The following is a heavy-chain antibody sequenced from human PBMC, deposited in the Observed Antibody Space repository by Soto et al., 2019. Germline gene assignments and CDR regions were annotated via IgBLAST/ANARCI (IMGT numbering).Heavy chain of an antibody. CDR1: GGSFSGYY. J-gene: IGHJ6*02. CDR2: INHSGST. V-gene: IGHV4-34*01. Sequence: SETLSLTCAVYGGSFSGYYWSWIRQPPGKGLEWIGEINHSGSTNYNPSLKSRVTISVETPKNQFSLKLSSVTAADTAVYYCARGRRSSSWYLHYYYGMDVWGQVTTVTVSS. D-gene: IGHD6-13*01. CDR3: ARGRRSSSWYLHYYYGMDV.